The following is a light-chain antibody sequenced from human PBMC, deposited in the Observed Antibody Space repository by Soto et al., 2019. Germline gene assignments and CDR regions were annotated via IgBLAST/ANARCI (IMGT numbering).Light chain of an antibody. J-gene: IGKJ5*01. Sequence: EIVLTQSPVTLSLSPGQRATLSCRASQSVSSSYLAWYQQQPGQAPRLLIYSTSNRATDIADRLSGSGSGTDLTLTISRLEPEDFAVYYCEQYYNWPRTFGQGTSLEIK. CDR1: QSVSSSY. CDR2: STS. V-gene: IGKV3-20*01. CDR3: EQYYNWPRT.